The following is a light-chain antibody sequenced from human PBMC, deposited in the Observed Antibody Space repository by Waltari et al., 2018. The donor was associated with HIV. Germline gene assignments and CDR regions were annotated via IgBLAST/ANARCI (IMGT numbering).Light chain of an antibody. CDR2: NVN. V-gene: IGLV2-11*01. J-gene: IGLJ1*01. CDR3: SSYAGAYTYV. CDR1: SSDVGGYKY. Sequence: QSALTQPRSVSGSPGQSITISCTGTSSDVGGYKYVSWYQQHPGKSTKRIIYNVNTRPSGVPDRCSGSKSGNTAALTISGLQADDEADYYCSSYAGAYTYVFGSGTKVTVL.